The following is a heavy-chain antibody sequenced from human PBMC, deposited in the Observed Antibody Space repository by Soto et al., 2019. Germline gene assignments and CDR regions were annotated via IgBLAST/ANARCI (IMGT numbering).Heavy chain of an antibody. CDR2: INSDGSST. V-gene: IGHV3-74*01. CDR3: AKDGAMTLLYDSSGYFDY. D-gene: IGHD3-22*01. Sequence: GGSLRLSCAASGFTFSSYWMHWVRQAPGKGLVWVSRINSDGSSTSYADSVKGRFTISRDNSKNTLYLQMNSLRAEDTAVYYCAKDGAMTLLYDSSGYFDYWGQGTLVTVSS. J-gene: IGHJ4*02. CDR1: GFTFSSYW.